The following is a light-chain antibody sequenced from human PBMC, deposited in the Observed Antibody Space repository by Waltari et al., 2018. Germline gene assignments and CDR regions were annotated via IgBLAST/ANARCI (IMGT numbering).Light chain of an antibody. CDR3: QQVHSFPLT. Sequence: GLASQVISGALAWYQQKPGKAPKLLIYVASSLQSAVSSRFSASGSATDFTLTISSLLPEDFATYYCQQVHSFPLTFGGGTKVEIK. CDR2: VAS. CDR1: QVISGA. V-gene: IGKV1-13*02. J-gene: IGKJ4*01.